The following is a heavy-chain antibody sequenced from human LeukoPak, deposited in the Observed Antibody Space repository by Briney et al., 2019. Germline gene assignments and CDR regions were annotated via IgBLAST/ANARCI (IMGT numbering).Heavy chain of an antibody. Sequence: GGSLRLSCAASGFTFSSYAMHWVRQAPGKGLEYVSAISSNGGSTYYANSVKGRFTISRDNSKNTLYLQMGSLRAEDMAVYYCARDKDDYVWGSYRSYYFDYWGQGTLVTVSS. J-gene: IGHJ4*02. CDR2: ISSNGGST. CDR3: ARDKDDYVWGSYRSYYFDY. CDR1: GFTFSSYA. V-gene: IGHV3-64*01. D-gene: IGHD3-16*02.